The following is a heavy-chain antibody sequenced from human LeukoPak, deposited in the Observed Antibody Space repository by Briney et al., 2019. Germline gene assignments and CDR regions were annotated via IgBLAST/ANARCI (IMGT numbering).Heavy chain of an antibody. V-gene: IGHV4-39*07. J-gene: IGHJ4*02. CDR1: GGSLSSSSYY. Sequence: SETLSLTCTVSGGSLSSSSYYWGWIRQPPGKGLEWIGSIYYSGSTYYNPSLKSRVTISVDTSKNQFSLKLSSVTAADTAVYYCARDPPQWLVGQGGRGVDYWGQGTLVTVSS. CDR3: ARDPPQWLVGQGGRGVDY. D-gene: IGHD6-19*01. CDR2: IYYSGST.